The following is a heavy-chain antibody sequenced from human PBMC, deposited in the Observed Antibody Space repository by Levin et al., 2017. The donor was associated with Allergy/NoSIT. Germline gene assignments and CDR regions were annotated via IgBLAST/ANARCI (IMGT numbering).Heavy chain of an antibody. Sequence: SETLSLTCTVSGGSISSYYWSWIRQPPGKGLEWIGYIYYSGSTNYNPSLKSRVTISVDTSKNQFSLKLSSVTAADTAVYYCARVRNTIFGVVMGWFDPWGQGTLVTVSS. D-gene: IGHD3-3*01. CDR2: IYYSGST. CDR1: GGSISSYY. CDR3: ARVRNTIFGVVMGWFDP. V-gene: IGHV4-59*01. J-gene: IGHJ5*02.